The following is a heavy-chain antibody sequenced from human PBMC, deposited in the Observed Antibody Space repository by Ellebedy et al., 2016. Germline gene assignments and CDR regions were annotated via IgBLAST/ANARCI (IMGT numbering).Heavy chain of an antibody. V-gene: IGHV3-20*04. CDR3: ARDPGSGWSHLGFDP. CDR1: GFTFDDYG. CDR2: INWNGGST. D-gene: IGHD6-19*01. J-gene: IGHJ5*02. Sequence: GGSLRLSCAASGFTFDDYGMSWVRQAPGKGLEWVSGINWNGGSTGYADSVKGRFTISRDNAKNSLYLQMNSLRAEDTAVYYCARDPGSGWSHLGFDPWGQGTLVTVSS.